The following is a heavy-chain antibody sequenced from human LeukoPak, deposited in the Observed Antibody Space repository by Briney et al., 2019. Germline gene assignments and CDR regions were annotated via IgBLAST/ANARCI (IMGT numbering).Heavy chain of an antibody. CDR2: IYYSGTT. J-gene: IGHJ4*02. CDR1: GGSISSSSYY. D-gene: IGHD1-1*01. CDR3: ARHTSHTIGTGDFDY. V-gene: IGHV4-39*01. Sequence: SETLSLTCTVSGGSISSSSYYWGWIRQPPGKGLKWIGSIYYSGTTYYNPSRKSRVTISVDTAKNQFSLELSSVTAADTAVYYCARHTSHTIGTGDFDYWGQGTLVTVSS.